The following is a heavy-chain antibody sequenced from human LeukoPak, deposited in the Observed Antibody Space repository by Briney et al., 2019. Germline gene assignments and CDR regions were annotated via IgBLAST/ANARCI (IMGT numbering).Heavy chain of an antibody. J-gene: IGHJ6*02. CDR3: AKEGCTNGVCYTGMDV. D-gene: IGHD2-8*01. CDR2: ISGSGGST. CDR1: GFTVSSNY. Sequence: GGSLRLSCAASGFTVSSNYMSWVRQAPGKGLEWVSAISGSGGSTYYADSVKGRFTISRDNSKNTLYLQMNSLRAEGTAVYYCAKEGCTNGVCYTGMDVWGQGTTVTVSS. V-gene: IGHV3-23*01.